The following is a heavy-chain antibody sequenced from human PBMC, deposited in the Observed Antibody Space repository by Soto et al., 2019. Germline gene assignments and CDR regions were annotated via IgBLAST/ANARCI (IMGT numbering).Heavy chain of an antibody. CDR2: SIPIQGRA. V-gene: IGHV1-69*02. CDR1: GGSFISYI. J-gene: IGHJ6*03. D-gene: IGHD2-21*01. CDR3: AKSLVFVDHAYMDV. Sequence: QVQLVQSGAEVRKPGSSVKVSCEASGGSFISYIFTWVRQAPGQGLEWMGRSIPIQGRADYALKFQDRVTVTADRSTQTVYMKLRSLRPEDTDLYYCAKSLVFVDHAYMDVWGKGTTVTVSS.